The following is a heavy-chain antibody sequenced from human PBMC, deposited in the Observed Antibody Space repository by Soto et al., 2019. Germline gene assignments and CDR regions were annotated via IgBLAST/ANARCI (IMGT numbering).Heavy chain of an antibody. D-gene: IGHD2-15*01. CDR2: ISSSGSTI. CDR1: GFTFSDYY. Sequence: PGGSLRLSCAASGFTFSDYYMSWIRQAPGKGLEWVSYISSSGSTIYYADSVKGRFTISRDNAKNSLYLQMNSLRAEDTAVYYCATGPVVVVAATNDYWGQGTLVTVSS. J-gene: IGHJ4*02. V-gene: IGHV3-11*04. CDR3: ATGPVVVVAATNDY.